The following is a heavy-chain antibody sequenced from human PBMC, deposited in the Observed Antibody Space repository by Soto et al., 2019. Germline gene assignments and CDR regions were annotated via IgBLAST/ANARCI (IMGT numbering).Heavy chain of an antibody. Sequence: SQPLSLSYSVAEGSIGGRASFWSWIRQVPGKGLEWIGHIYVTGAVDYNPSLRDRITISQDTSERQFSLNLRLVTAADTAVYYCARLRIATNNYKWFDPWGQGTLVPVSS. CDR3: ARLRIATNNYKWFDP. V-gene: IGHV4-31*03. J-gene: IGHJ5*02. CDR1: EGSIGGRASF. D-gene: IGHD2-21*01. CDR2: IYVTGAV.